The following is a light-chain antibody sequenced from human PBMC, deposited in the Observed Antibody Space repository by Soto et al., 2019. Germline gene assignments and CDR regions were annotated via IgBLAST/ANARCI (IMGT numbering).Light chain of an antibody. CDR2: KAT. Sequence: DIQMTQSPSTLSASVGDRVTITCRASQSISSWLAWYQQKPGKAPKLLIYKATSLESGVPSRFSGSGSGTDFTLTISSLQPDDFAAYYCQQYNSYWTLGKGTKVDIK. J-gene: IGKJ1*01. CDR1: QSISSW. V-gene: IGKV1-5*03. CDR3: QQYNSYWT.